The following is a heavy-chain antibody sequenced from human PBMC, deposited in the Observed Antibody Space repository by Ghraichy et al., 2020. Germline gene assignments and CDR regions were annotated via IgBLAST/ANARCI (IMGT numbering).Heavy chain of an antibody. Sequence: SETLSLTCTVSGGSVSSYYWSWIRQPPGKGLEWIGYIYISGSTNYNPSLKSRVTMSVDPSKNHFFVRLISVTAADTAGYYCARAGGLVHGDHGDYGAFDIWGHGTMVTVSS. CDR3: ARAGGLVHGDHGDYGAFDI. D-gene: IGHD4-17*01. CDR1: GGSVSSYY. V-gene: IGHV4-59*02. CDR2: IYISGST. J-gene: IGHJ3*02.